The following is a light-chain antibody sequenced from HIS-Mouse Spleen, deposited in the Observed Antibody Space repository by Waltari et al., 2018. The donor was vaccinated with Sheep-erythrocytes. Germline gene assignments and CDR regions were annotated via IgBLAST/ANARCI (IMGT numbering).Light chain of an antibody. J-gene: IGLJ3*02. CDR2: SNN. Sequence: QSVLTQPPSASGTPGQRVTISCSGSSPNIGSNPVNWYQQLPGTAPKLLIYSNNQRPSGVPDRFSGSKSGTSASLAISGLQSEDEADYYCAAWDDSLNGPVFGGGTNLTVL. CDR3: AAWDDSLNGPV. CDR1: SPNIGSNP. V-gene: IGLV1-44*01.